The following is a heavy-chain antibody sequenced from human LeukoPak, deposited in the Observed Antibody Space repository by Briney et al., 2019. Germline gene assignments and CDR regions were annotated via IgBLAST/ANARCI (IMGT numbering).Heavy chain of an antibody. Sequence: GASVKVSCKASGYTFTSYYMHWVRQAPGQGLEWMGIINPSGGSTSYARKFQGRVTMTRDMSTSTVYMELSSLRSEDTAVYYCVAGVQTGGWFDPWGQGTLVTVSS. CDR2: INPSGGST. J-gene: IGHJ5*02. CDR1: GYTFTSYY. CDR3: VAGVQTGGWFDP. V-gene: IGHV1-46*01. D-gene: IGHD7-27*01.